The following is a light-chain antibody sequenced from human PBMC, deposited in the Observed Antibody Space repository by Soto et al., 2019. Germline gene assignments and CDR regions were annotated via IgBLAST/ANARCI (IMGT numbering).Light chain of an antibody. V-gene: IGKV4-1*01. CDR3: QQSYTTPRLS. CDR2: WAS. Sequence: DIVMTQSPDSLAVSLGERATINCKSSQSVLSSSNNKNYLAWYQQKPGQPPKVLIYWASTRESGVPDRFSGSGSGTDFALTINSLQPEDFATYYCQQSYTTPRLSFGGGTRVDLK. CDR1: QSVLSSSNNKNY. J-gene: IGKJ4*01.